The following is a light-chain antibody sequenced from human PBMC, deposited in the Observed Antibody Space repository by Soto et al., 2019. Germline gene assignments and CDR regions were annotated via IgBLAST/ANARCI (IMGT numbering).Light chain of an antibody. CDR1: NIGSKS. V-gene: IGLV3-21*04. CDR3: QVWDSGSDHVV. Sequence: SYELTQPPSVSVAPGKTARITCGGNNIGSKSVHWYQQKPGQAPVLVVYYDSDRPSGIPERFSGSKSGSTATLTVSRVEAGDEADYYCQVWDSGSDHVVFGGGTQLTVL. J-gene: IGLJ2*01. CDR2: YDS.